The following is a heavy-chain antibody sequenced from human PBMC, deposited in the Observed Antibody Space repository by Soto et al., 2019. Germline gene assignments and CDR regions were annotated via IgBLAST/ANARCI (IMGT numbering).Heavy chain of an antibody. D-gene: IGHD3-10*01. Sequence: SETLSLTCAVYGGSFSGYYWSWIRQPPGKGLEWIGEINHSGSTNYNPSLKSRVTISVDTSKNQFSLKLSSVTAADTAFYYCARISLWFGELSSRLYYWGQGTLVPVSS. V-gene: IGHV4-34*01. CDR1: GGSFSGYY. J-gene: IGHJ4*02. CDR2: INHSGST. CDR3: ARISLWFGELSSRLYY.